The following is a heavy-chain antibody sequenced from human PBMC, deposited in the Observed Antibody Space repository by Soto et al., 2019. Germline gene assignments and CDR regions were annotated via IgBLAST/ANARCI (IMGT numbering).Heavy chain of an antibody. D-gene: IGHD6-6*01. Sequence: ASVKVSCKVSGYTFTSYYMHWVRQAPGQGLEWMGIINPSGGSTSYAQKFQGRVTMTRDTSTSTVYMELSSLRSEDTAVYYCARDGDVYSSSSGWFDPWGQGTLVTVSS. CDR2: INPSGGST. J-gene: IGHJ5*02. CDR1: GYTFTSYY. V-gene: IGHV1-46*01. CDR3: ARDGDVYSSSSGWFDP.